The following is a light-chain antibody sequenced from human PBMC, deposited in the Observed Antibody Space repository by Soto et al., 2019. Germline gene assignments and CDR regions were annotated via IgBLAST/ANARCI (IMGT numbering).Light chain of an antibody. V-gene: IGKV3-20*01. CDR3: HQYGSSPRT. J-gene: IGKJ1*01. CDR1: QSVSSSY. CDR2: VAS. Sequence: EIVLTQSPGTLSLSPGERATLSCRASQSVSSSYLALYQQKPGQAPRLLIYVASSRATGIPDRFSGSGSGTDFTLTISRLEPEDFAVYYCHQYGSSPRTFGQGTKVDIK.